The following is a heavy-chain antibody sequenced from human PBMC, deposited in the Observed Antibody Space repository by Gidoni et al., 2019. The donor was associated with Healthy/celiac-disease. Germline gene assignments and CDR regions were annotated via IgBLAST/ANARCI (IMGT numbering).Heavy chain of an antibody. CDR2: IYPGDSDT. D-gene: IGHD6-19*01. CDR1: GYSFPSYW. CDR3: ARLGHLSDPLPVAGIDY. J-gene: IGHJ4*02. V-gene: IGHV5-51*01. Sequence: EVQLVQSGAEVKKPGESLKLSCKGSGYSFPSYWIGWVRQMPGKGLEWMGIIYPGDSDTRYSPSFQGQVTISADKSISTAYLQWSSLKASDTAMYYCARLGHLSDPLPVAGIDYWGQGTLVTVSS.